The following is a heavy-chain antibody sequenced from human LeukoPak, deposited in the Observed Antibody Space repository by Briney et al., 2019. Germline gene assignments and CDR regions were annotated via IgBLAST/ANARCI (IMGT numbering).Heavy chain of an antibody. CDR3: AKDGRIAAAGLLFGFDY. CDR2: ISSSGGST. CDR1: GFTFSSYA. Sequence: GGSLRLSCAASGFTFSSYAMSWVRQAPGKGLEWVSAISSSGGSTYYADSVKGRFTISRDNSKNTLYLQMNSLRAEDTAVYYCAKDGRIAAAGLLFGFDYWGQGTLVTVSS. V-gene: IGHV3-23*01. D-gene: IGHD6-13*01. J-gene: IGHJ4*02.